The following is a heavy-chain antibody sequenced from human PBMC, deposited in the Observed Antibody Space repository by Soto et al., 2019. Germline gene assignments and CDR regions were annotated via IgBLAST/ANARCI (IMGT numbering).Heavy chain of an antibody. CDR3: AKDPRHDSSGYYYGTFDY. D-gene: IGHD3-22*01. J-gene: IGHJ4*02. CDR1: GFTFSSYA. Sequence: EVQLLESGGGLVQPGGSLRLSCAASGFTFSSYAMSWVRQAPGKGLEWVSAISGSGGSTYYADSVKGRFTISRDNSKNTLYLEMNSLRAENTAVYYCAKDPRHDSSGYYYGTFDYWGQGTLVTVSS. CDR2: ISGSGGST. V-gene: IGHV3-23*01.